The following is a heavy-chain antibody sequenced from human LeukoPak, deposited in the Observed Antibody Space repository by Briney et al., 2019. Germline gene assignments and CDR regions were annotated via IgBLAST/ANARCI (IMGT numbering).Heavy chain of an antibody. V-gene: IGHV4-59*01. CDR1: GGSISSYY. Sequence: PSETLSLTCTVSGGSISSYYWSWIRQPPGKGLEWIGYIYYSGSTNYNPSLKSRVTISVDTSKDQFSLKLSSVTAAGTAVYYCARHEVFGVVKNLYYFDYWGQGTLVTVSS. CDR3: ARHEVFGVVKNLYYFDY. CDR2: IYYSGST. J-gene: IGHJ4*02. D-gene: IGHD3-3*01.